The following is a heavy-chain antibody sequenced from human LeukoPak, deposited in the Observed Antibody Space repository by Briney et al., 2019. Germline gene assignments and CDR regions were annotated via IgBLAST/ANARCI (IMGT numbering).Heavy chain of an antibody. CDR3: AKTLFGFSYGKIDY. V-gene: IGHV3-23*01. CDR2: ISGSGSSI. D-gene: IGHD5-18*01. J-gene: IGHJ4*02. CDR1: GFTFRSYG. Sequence: GSLRLSCVASGFTFRSYGMNWVRQAPGKGLEGVSSISGSGSSINYADSVKGRFTISRDNSKNTLYLDMNNLRAEDTALYFCAKTLFGFSYGKIDYWGQGTLVTVSS.